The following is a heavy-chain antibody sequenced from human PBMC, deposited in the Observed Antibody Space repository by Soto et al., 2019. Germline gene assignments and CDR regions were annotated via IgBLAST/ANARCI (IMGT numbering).Heavy chain of an antibody. Sequence: GESLKISCKGSGYSFTRYWIGWVRQMSGKGLEWMGIIYPGDSDIRYSPPFQGQVTISADKSISTAYLQWSSLKASDTAMYYCARLGVPGASGDWFWFDPWGQGTLVTVSS. J-gene: IGHJ5*02. CDR2: IYPGDSDI. D-gene: IGHD3-9*01. V-gene: IGHV5-51*01. CDR3: ARLGVPGASGDWFWFDP. CDR1: GYSFTRYW.